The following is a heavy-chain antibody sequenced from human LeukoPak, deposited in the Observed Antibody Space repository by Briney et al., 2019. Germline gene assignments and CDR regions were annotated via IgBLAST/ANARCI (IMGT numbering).Heavy chain of an antibody. Sequence: GGSLRLSRAASGFTFSSYSMNWVRQAPGKGLEWVSSISSSSSYIYYADSVKGRFTISRDNAKNSLYLQMNSLRAEDTAVYYCARDPMVRGGFFDYWGQGTLVTVSS. CDR3: ARDPMVRGGFFDY. D-gene: IGHD3-10*01. V-gene: IGHV3-21*01. J-gene: IGHJ4*02. CDR1: GFTFSSYS. CDR2: ISSSSSYI.